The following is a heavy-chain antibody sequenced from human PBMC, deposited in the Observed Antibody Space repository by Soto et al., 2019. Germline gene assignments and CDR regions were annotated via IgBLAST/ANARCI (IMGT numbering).Heavy chain of an antibody. CDR3: ARALGVYCGGDCALDY. J-gene: IGHJ4*02. V-gene: IGHV3-33*01. Sequence: QVQLVESGGGVVQPGRSLRLSCAASGFTFSSYGMHWVRQAAGKGLEWVAVIWYDGSNKYYADSVKGRFTISRDNSKNTLYLQMNSLRAEDTAVYYCARALGVYCGGDCALDYWGQGTLVTVSS. CDR2: IWYDGSNK. D-gene: IGHD2-21*02. CDR1: GFTFSSYG.